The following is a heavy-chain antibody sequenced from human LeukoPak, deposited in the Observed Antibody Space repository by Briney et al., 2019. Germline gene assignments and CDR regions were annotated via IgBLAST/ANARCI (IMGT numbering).Heavy chain of an antibody. CDR3: ATERRDGYPFDY. V-gene: IGHV1-69*04. CDR1: GGTFSSYA. Sequence: SVSVSCTASGGTFSSYAISWVRQAPGQGLEWVGRIIPILGIANYAQKFQGRVTITADKSTSTAYMELSSLRSEDTAVYYCATERRDGYPFDYWGQGTLVTVSS. J-gene: IGHJ4*02. CDR2: IIPILGIA. D-gene: IGHD5-24*01.